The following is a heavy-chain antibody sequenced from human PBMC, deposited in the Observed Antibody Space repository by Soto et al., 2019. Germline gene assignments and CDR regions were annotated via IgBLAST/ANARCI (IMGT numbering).Heavy chain of an antibody. J-gene: IGHJ6*02. CDR3: ARPGGDSEDYYYGMDV. D-gene: IGHD2-21*02. V-gene: IGHV4-39*01. CDR1: GGSISSSSYY. CDR2: IYYSGST. Sequence: QLQLQESGPGLVKPSETLSLTCTVSGGSISSSSYYWGWIRQPPGKGLEWIGSIYYSGSTYYNPSLKSRVTISVDTSKNQFSLKLSSVTAADTAVYYCARPGGDSEDYYYGMDVWGQGTTVTVSS.